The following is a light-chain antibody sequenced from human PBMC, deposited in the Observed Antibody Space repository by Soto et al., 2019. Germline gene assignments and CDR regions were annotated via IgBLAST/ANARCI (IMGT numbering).Light chain of an antibody. CDR1: QSISLC. V-gene: IGKV1-5*01. J-gene: IGKJ1*01. CDR3: QQYDTHPWT. CDR2: DAS. Sequence: DIQMTQSPSTLSASVGDRVTITCRASQSISLCLAWYQQKPGKAPKLLIYDASSLQSGVPSRFSGSGSGTELTLTINNLQPDDFATYYCQQYDTHPWTFGQGTKVEIK.